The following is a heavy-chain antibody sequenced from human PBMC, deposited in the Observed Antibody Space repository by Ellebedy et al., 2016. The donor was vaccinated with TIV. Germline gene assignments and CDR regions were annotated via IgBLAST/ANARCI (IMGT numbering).Heavy chain of an antibody. V-gene: IGHV3-30*18. CDR1: GFTFNSYG. CDR3: AKDLPAYSSSWFDALDI. J-gene: IGHJ3*02. Sequence: GESLKISCSASGFTFNSYGMHWVRQAPGKGLEWLSIMSYDGRNIYYADSVKGRFTISRDNSKNTLYLQMNSLRVEDTAVYYCAKDLPAYSSSWFDALDIWGQGTMVTVSS. D-gene: IGHD6-13*01. CDR2: MSYDGRNI.